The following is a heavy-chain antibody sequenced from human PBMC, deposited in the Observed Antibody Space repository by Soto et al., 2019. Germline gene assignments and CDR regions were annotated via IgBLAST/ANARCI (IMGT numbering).Heavy chain of an antibody. Sequence: SLKISCKGSGYSFTSYWIGWVRQMHGKGLEWMGIIYPGDSDTRYSPSFQGQVTISADKSISTAYLQWSSLKASDTAMYYCARDGGDYGPLHYYYGMDVWGQGTTVTVSS. CDR1: GYSFTSYW. V-gene: IGHV5-51*01. J-gene: IGHJ6*02. CDR2: IYPGDSDT. CDR3: ARDGGDYGPLHYYYGMDV. D-gene: IGHD4-17*01.